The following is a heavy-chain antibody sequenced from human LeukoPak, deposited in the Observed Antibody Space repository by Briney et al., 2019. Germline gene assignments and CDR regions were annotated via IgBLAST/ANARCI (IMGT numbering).Heavy chain of an antibody. Sequence: PGGSLRLSCAASGFTFSSYSMNWVRQAPGKGLEWVSYISSSSSTIYYADSVKGRFTISRHNSKNTLYLQMNSLRAEDTAVYYCAKSDYYYYYGMDVWGQGTTVTVSS. J-gene: IGHJ6*02. CDR3: AKSDYYYYYGMDV. CDR2: ISSSSSTI. CDR1: GFTFSSYS. V-gene: IGHV3-48*01. D-gene: IGHD2-21*02.